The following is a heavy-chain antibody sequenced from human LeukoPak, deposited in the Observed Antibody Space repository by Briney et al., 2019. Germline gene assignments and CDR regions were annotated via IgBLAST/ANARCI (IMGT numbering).Heavy chain of an antibody. V-gene: IGHV3-64*05. CDR1: GFTFKSYA. J-gene: IGHJ4*02. D-gene: IGHD6-6*01. CDR3: VKGRDNSSSQMDS. Sequence: GGSLRLSCSASGFTFKSYAMHWVRQAPGKGLEYVSSINTNGANTYYAASVKGRFTISREKSRNTVYVQMNSLTPEDTAVYYCVKGRDNSSSQMDSWGQGSLVTVSS. CDR2: INTNGANT.